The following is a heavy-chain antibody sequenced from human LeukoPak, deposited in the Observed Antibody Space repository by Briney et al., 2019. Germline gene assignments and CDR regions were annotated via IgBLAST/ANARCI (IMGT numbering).Heavy chain of an antibody. V-gene: IGHV3-23*01. CDR3: AKQSVSGYTGGWDWYFDL. J-gene: IGHJ2*01. CDR2: ISGRGGTT. Sequence: PGGSLRLSCAASGFTFSNYAMSWARHAAGEGLEWVSAISGRGGTTYYADSVRGRFSITRDNSDNMLFLQMNSLRAEDTVVYYYAKQSVSGYTGGWDWYFDLWGRGTLVTVSS. D-gene: IGHD6-25*01. CDR1: GFTFSNYA.